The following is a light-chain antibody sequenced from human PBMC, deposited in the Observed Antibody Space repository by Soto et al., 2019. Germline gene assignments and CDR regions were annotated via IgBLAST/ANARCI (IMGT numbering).Light chain of an antibody. CDR2: RAS. CDR1: QSLNDN. V-gene: IGKV3-15*01. Sequence: EIVMTQSPATLSVSPGERASLPCRASQSLNDNLAWYQQKPGQAPRLLIYRASTRATGVPARFSASGSGTEFTLTISSLQSEDSAVYYCHQYSNWPPWTFGPGTKVDIK. J-gene: IGKJ1*01. CDR3: HQYSNWPPWT.